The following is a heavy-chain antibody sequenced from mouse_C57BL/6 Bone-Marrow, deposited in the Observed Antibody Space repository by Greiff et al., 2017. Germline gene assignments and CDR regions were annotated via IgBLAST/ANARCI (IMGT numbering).Heavy chain of an antibody. CDR2: INPSSGYT. D-gene: IGHD1-1*01. CDR1: GYTFTSYT. J-gene: IGHJ3*01. Sequence: VQLQQSGAELARPGASVKMSCKASGYTFTSYTMHWVKQRPGQGLEWIGYINPSSGYTKYNQKFKDKATLTADKSSSTAYMQLSSLTSEDSAVYYCARTLFYYGSSSGFAYWGQGTLVTVSA. CDR3: ARTLFYYGSSSGFAY. V-gene: IGHV1-4*01.